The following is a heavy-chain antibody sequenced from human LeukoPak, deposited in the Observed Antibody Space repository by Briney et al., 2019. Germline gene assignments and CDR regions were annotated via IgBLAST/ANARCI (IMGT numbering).Heavy chain of an antibody. J-gene: IGHJ6*03. CDR2: IYYSGST. CDR1: GGSISSSSYY. D-gene: IGHD2-15*01. Sequence: PSETLSLTCTVSGGSISSSSYYWGWIRQPPGKGLEWIGSIYYSGSTYYNPSLKSRVTISVDTSKNQFSLKLSSVTAADTAVYYCARAAWGYCSGGSCYSGYYYYYMDVWGKGTTVTVSS. CDR3: ARAAWGYCSGGSCYSGYYYYYMDV. V-gene: IGHV4-39*07.